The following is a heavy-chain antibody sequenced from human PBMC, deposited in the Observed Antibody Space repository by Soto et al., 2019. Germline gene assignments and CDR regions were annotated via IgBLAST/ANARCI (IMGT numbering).Heavy chain of an antibody. CDR2: ISAYNGNT. CDR3: ARDLTIAVPDWRSLDI. J-gene: IGHJ3*02. D-gene: IGHD6-19*01. CDR1: GYTFTSYG. V-gene: IGHV1-18*01. Sequence: ASVKVSCKASGYTFTSYGISWVRQAPGQGLEWMGWISAYNGNTNYAQKLQGRVTMTTDKSTSTAYMELRSLRSEDTAVYYCARDLTIAVPDWRSLDIWGQGTMVTVSS.